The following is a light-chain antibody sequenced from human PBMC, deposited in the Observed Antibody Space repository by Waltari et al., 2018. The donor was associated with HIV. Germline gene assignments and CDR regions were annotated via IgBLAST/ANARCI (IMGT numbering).Light chain of an antibody. V-gene: IGKV3-20*01. CDR2: GAS. CDR3: QQFVTSPLT. Sequence: EIVLKQYPGTLSLSPGQRAALSCRASQSVSTTYLAWYQQKPGQAPRLLIYGASTRATGIPDRFSGSWSGTDFTLTISRLEPEDFSVYYCQQFVTSPLTFGQGTKVEIK. J-gene: IGKJ1*01. CDR1: QSVSTTY.